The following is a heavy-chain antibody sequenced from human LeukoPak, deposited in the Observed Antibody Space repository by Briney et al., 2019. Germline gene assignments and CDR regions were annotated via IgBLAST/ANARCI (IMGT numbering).Heavy chain of an antibody. CDR3: AREACSSTSCYGYFQH. CDR2: IYTSGST. CDR1: GGSISSGSYY. D-gene: IGHD2-2*01. J-gene: IGHJ1*01. Sequence: TLSLTCTVSGGSISSGSYYWSWIRQPAGKGLEWIGRIYTSGSTNYNPSLKSRVTISVDTSKNQFSLKLSSVTAADTAVYYCAREACSSTSCYGYFQHWGQGTLVTVSS. V-gene: IGHV4-61*02.